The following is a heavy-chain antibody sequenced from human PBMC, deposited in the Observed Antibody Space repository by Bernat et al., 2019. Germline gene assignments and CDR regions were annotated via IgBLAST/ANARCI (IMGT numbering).Heavy chain of an antibody. Sequence: QLQLQESGPGLVKPSETLSLTCTVSGGSISSSSYYWGWIRRPPGKGLEWIGSIYYSGSTYYNPSLKSRVTISVDTSKNQFSLKLSSVTAADTAVYYCARQISGVYYDSSGYYMDIWGQGTMVTVSS. J-gene: IGHJ3*02. CDR3: ARQISGVYYDSSGYYMDI. V-gene: IGHV4-39*01. CDR2: IYYSGST. CDR1: GGSISSSSYY. D-gene: IGHD3-22*01.